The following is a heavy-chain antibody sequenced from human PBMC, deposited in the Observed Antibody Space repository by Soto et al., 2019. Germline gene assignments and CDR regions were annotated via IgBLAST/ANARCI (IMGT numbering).Heavy chain of an antibody. V-gene: IGHV3-13*01. D-gene: IGHD3-10*01. CDR1: GFTFSSYD. J-gene: IGHJ4*02. Sequence: GGSLRLSCAASGFTFSSYDMHWVRQATGKGLEWVSAIGTAGDTYYPGSVKGRFTISRENAKNSLYLQMNSLRAGDTAVYYCARVVYGSGSYYFDYWGQGTLVTVSS. CDR2: IGTAGDT. CDR3: ARVVYGSGSYYFDY.